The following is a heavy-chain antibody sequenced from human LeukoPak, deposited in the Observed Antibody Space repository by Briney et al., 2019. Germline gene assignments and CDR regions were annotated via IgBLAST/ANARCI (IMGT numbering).Heavy chain of an antibody. Sequence: GGSLRLSCAASGFTFDDYAMHWVRQAPGKGLEWVSLITWDAGSTYYADSVKGRFTISRDNSKNSLYLQMNSPRAEDTALYYCAKGTSSWHEFDYWGQGTLVTVSS. D-gene: IGHD6-13*01. J-gene: IGHJ4*02. V-gene: IGHV3-43D*03. CDR1: GFTFDDYA. CDR3: AKGTSSWHEFDY. CDR2: ITWDAGST.